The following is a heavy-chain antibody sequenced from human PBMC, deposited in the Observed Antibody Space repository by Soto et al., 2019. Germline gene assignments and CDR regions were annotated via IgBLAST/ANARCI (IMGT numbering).Heavy chain of an antibody. D-gene: IGHD2-2*01. CDR1: GGSISSGGHY. V-gene: IGHV4-31*03. CDR2: IYYSGTT. CDR3: ARDFSGYGSIDY. J-gene: IGHJ4*02. Sequence: SETLSLTCTVSGGSISSGGHYWSWIRQHPGKVLEWIGYIYYSGTTYYSPSLQSRVTISVDTSKNQFSLKLSSVTAADTAVYYCARDFSGYGSIDYWGLGTLVT.